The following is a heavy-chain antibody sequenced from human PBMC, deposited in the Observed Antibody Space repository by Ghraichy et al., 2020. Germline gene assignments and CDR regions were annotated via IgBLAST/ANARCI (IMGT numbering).Heavy chain of an antibody. D-gene: IGHD6-19*01. Sequence: SETLSLTCTVSGGSISSSSYYWGWIRQPPGKGLEWIGSIYYSGNTYYNPSLKSRVTISVDTSKNQFSLKLSAVTAADTAVYYCARSFLGSKNPTRSGWYSALCYWGPGTLVTVSS. CDR2: IYYSGNT. J-gene: IGHJ4*02. CDR3: ARSFLGSKNPTRSGWYSALCY. V-gene: IGHV4-39*01. CDR1: GGSISSSSYY.